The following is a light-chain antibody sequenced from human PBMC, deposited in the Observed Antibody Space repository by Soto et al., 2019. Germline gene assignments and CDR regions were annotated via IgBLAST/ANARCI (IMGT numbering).Light chain of an antibody. Sequence: QSALTQPASVSGSPGQSITISCTGTSSDVGSYNLVSWYQQHPGKAPKLMIYEDSKRPSGVSNRFSGSKSGNTASLTISGLHAEDEANYCCCSYAGSSTVYVFGTGTKLTVL. CDR2: EDS. CDR1: SSDVGSYNL. V-gene: IGLV2-23*01. CDR3: CSYAGSSTVYV. J-gene: IGLJ1*01.